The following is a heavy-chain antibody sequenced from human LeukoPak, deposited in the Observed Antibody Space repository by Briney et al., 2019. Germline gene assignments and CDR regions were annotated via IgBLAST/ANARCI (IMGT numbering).Heavy chain of an antibody. D-gene: IGHD3-16*01. CDR1: GGSTSSDY. V-gene: IGHV4-59*08. CDR2: VYNSGDT. J-gene: IGHJ2*01. CDR3: ARLKLGAYFDL. Sequence: KPSETLSLTCTVSGGSTSSDYWGWIRQSPGKGLEWVEYVYNSGDTGKNPSLKSRVTILLDTSKNQCSLKLTSVSAADTAVYYCARLKLGAYFDLWGRGTLVTVSS.